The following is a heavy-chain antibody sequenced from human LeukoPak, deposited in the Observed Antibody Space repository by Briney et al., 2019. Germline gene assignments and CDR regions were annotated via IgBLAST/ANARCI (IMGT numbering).Heavy chain of an antibody. CDR1: GYTLTELS. D-gene: IGHD3-3*01. J-gene: IGHJ6*03. CDR3: ARAVGNTIFGVVIKSYYYYYMDV. CDR2: FDPEDGET. V-gene: IGHV1-24*01. Sequence: ASVKVSCKVSGYTLTELSMHWVRQAPGKGLEWMGGFDPEDGETIYAQKFQGRVTMTEDTSTSTAYMELRSLRSDDTAVYYCARAVGNTIFGVVIKSYYYYYMDVWGKGTTVTVSS.